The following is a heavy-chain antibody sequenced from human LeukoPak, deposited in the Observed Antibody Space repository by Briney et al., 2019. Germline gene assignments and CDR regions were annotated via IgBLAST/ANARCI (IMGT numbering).Heavy chain of an antibody. CDR2: IRSKAYGGTT. CDR3: TITRYNWNDVSASDI. J-gene: IGHJ3*02. D-gene: IGHD1-20*01. V-gene: IGHV3-49*03. CDR1: GFTFGDYA. Sequence: LAGGSLRLSCTASGFTFGDYAMSWFRQAPGKGLEWVGFIRSKAYGGTTEYAASVKGRFTISRDDSKSIAYLQMNSLKTEDTAVYYCTITRYNWNDVSASDIWGQGTMVTVSS.